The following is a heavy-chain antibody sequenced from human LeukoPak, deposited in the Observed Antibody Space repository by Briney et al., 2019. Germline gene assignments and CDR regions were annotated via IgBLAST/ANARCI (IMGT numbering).Heavy chain of an antibody. D-gene: IGHD3-10*01. J-gene: IGHJ5*02. CDR2: LWDDGRTK. V-gene: IGHV3-33*01. CDR1: GFTYNTCG. Sequence: GGSLRLSCAASGFTYNTCGMHWVRQAPGKRLEWAAVLWDDGRTKFYADSVSGRFTISRDNSQSTLYLQMDSLRVEDTAVYYCARDPRGPGLNLWGQGTLVTVSS. CDR3: ARDPRGPGLNL.